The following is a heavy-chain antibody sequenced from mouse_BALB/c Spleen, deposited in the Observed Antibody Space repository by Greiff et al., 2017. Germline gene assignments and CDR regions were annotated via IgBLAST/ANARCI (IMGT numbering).Heavy chain of an antibody. V-gene: IGHV1-77*01. CDR3: ARSRGFAY. CDR2: IYPGSGNT. Sequence: QVQLKQSGAELARPGASVKLSCKASGYTFTDYYINWVKQRTGQGLEWIGEIYPGSGNTYYNEKFKGKATLTADKSSSTAYMQLSSLTSEDSAVYFCARSRGFAYWGQGTLVTVSA. CDR1: GYTFTDYY. J-gene: IGHJ3*01.